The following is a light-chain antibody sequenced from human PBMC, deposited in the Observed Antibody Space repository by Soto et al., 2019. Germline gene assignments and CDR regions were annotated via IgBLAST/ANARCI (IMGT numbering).Light chain of an antibody. CDR2: EVN. V-gene: IGLV2-8*01. Sequence: QSAPTQPPSASGSPGQSVAISCTGTSSDIGGYNYVSWYQIHPGKAPKLMIYEVNKRPSGVPDRFSGSKSGNTASLIVSGLQAEDEADYYCSSYAGSNMGVFGGGTKVTVL. CDR1: SSDIGGYNY. J-gene: IGLJ2*01. CDR3: SSYAGSNMGV.